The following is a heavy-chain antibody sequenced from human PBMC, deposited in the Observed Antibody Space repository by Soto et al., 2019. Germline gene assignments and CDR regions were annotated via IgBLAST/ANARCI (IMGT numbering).Heavy chain of an antibody. CDR2: ISAFNGNT. V-gene: IGHV1-18*01. CDR3: ARDRGVAPPVAGNTHYYYYMTS. J-gene: IGHJ6*03. CDR1: GYSFTNYG. D-gene: IGHD6-19*01. Sequence: QDQLLQSGAEVKKPGASVTVSCKASGYSFTNYGITWVRQAPGQGLEWMGWISAFNGNTHYAQKLQGRVTMTTDASTSTAYMQLRSLRSDDTAVYYCARDRGVAPPVAGNTHYYYYMTSGAKGPRSPSP.